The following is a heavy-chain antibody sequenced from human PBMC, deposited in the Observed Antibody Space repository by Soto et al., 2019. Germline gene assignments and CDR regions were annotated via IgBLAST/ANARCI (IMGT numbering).Heavy chain of an antibody. V-gene: IGHV3-11*05. D-gene: IGHD5-12*01. CDR2: ISSSSSHT. Sequence: QVQLVESGGGLVKPGGSLRLSCAASGFTFSDYYMNWIRQAPGKGLEWVSYISSSSSHTNYADSVKGRFTISRDNAKNSLYLQMNSLRAEDTAVYYCARVVVTTILVDFWGQGTLVTVSS. CDR1: GFTFSDYY. J-gene: IGHJ4*02. CDR3: ARVVVTTILVDF.